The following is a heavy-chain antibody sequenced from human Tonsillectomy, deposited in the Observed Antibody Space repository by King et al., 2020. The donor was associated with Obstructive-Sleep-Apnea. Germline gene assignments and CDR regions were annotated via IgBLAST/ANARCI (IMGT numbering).Heavy chain of an antibody. CDR2: IYIIGSTSGGT. J-gene: IGHJ4*02. D-gene: IGHD4-23*01. CDR3: ARQGDGGNFEDY. CDR1: GGSISGYY. V-gene: IGHV4-4*07. Sequence: VQLQESGPGLVKPSETLSLICTVSGGSISGYYWSWIRQSAGKGLEWIARIYIIGSTSGGTSPNPSLKSRVTMSVDMSKNQFSLELTSVTAADTAVYYCARQGDGGNFEDYWGQGTLVTVSS.